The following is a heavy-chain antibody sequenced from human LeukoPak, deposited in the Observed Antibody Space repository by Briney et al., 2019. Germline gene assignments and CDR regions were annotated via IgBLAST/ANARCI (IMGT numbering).Heavy chain of an antibody. CDR1: GYSFTDYW. Sequence: GESLKISCKGSGYSFTDYWIPWVRQMPGKGLEWMGIIYPGDSDVRYSPSFQGQVTISADKSFSTAYLQWSSLKASDTAMYYCARRGYYGSGTLTAPFWGQGTLVTVSS. CDR2: IYPGDSDV. V-gene: IGHV5-51*01. J-gene: IGHJ4*02. D-gene: IGHD3-10*01. CDR3: ARRGYYGSGTLTAPF.